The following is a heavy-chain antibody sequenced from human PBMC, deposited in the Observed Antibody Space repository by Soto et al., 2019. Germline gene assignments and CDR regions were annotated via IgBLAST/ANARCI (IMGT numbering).Heavy chain of an antibody. V-gene: IGHV3-13*01. CDR2: IGTAGDT. Sequence: EVQLVESGGGLVQPGGSLRLSCAASGFTFSSHDMHWVRQATGKGLEWVSAIGTAGDTYYPGSVKGRFTISRENAKNSLYLQMNSLRAGDTAVYYCARGPHYYYYMDVWGKGTTVTVSS. CDR1: GFTFSSHD. CDR3: ARGPHYYYYMDV. J-gene: IGHJ6*03.